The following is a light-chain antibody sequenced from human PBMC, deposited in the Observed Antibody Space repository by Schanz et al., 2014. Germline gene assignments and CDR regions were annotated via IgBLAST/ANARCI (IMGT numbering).Light chain of an antibody. V-gene: IGLV2-23*02. Sequence: QSALTQPASVSGSPGQSVTISCTGISSDVGSYKLVSWYQQHPGKAPKLIIYDVHHRPSGVSNRFSGSKSGNTASLTISGLQAEDEADYHCCAYAGNKVIFGGGTKLTVL. CDR3: CAYAGNKVI. CDR1: SSDVGSYKL. J-gene: IGLJ2*01. CDR2: DVH.